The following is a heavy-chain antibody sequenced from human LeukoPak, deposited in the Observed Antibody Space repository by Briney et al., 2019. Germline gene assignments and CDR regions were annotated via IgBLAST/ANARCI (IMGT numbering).Heavy chain of an antibody. V-gene: IGHV3-7*03. CDR3: ARGAAGYGSGVDY. Sequence: PGGSLRLSCAASGFSFSNDWMCWVRQAPGKGLEWVANINQDGSKKYYADSVKGRFTISRDNAKNSLYLQMNSLRAEDTAVYYCARGAAGYGSGVDYWGQGTLVTVSS. CDR2: INQDGSKK. J-gene: IGHJ4*02. CDR1: GFSFSNDW. D-gene: IGHD3-10*01.